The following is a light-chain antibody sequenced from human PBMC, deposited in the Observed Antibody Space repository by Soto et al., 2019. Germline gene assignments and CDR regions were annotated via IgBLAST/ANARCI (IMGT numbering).Light chain of an antibody. J-gene: IGKJ1*01. CDR2: GAS. Sequence: LSQSPVAVSLTPGERATLSCRASQSVSNNYLAWYQQKPGQAPRLLIYGASNRATGIPDRFSGSGSGTDFTLTISSLEPEDFAAYYCQHFGSSPTFGQGTKVDI. CDR1: QSVSNNY. CDR3: QHFGSSPT. V-gene: IGKV3-20*01.